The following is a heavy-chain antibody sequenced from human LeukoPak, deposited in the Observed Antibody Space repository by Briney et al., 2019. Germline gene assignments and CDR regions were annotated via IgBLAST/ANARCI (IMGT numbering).Heavy chain of an antibody. CDR3: ARDLSHRTYYDILTGYYDTYYFDY. CDR2: IIPIFGTA. V-gene: IGHV1-69*05. CDR1: GGTFSSYA. D-gene: IGHD3-9*01. J-gene: IGHJ4*02. Sequence: GASVKVSCKASGGTFSSYAISWVRQAPGQGLEWMGGIIPIFGTANYAQKFQGRVTITTDESTSTAYMELSSLRSEDTAVYYCARDLSHRTYYDILTGYYDTYYFDYWGQGTLVTASS.